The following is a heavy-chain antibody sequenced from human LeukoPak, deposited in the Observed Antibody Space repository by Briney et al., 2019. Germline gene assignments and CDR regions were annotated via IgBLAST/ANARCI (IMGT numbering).Heavy chain of an antibody. CDR3: ARYAYTTTSNWLDP. CDR2: ISGDGSDI. Sequence: PGGSLRLSCEASGFTLNKYWMHWVRQAPGKGLVWVSHISGDGSDIAYADSVKGRFTVSRDDAKNILFLQMTSLRVEDTAIYYCARYAYTTTSNWLDPWGQGTLVTVSS. V-gene: IGHV3-74*01. CDR1: GFTLNKYW. D-gene: IGHD5-24*01. J-gene: IGHJ5*02.